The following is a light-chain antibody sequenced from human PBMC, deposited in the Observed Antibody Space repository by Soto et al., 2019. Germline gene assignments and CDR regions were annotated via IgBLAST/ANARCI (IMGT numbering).Light chain of an antibody. V-gene: IGLV2-14*03. J-gene: IGLJ1*01. CDR1: STDVGNYNY. CDR3: NSYTTSSTYV. Sequence: QSVLTQPASVSGSPGQSIAISCTGTSTDVGNYNYVSWYQQHPGRAPQLMIYDVSNRPSGVSDRFSGSKSGNTASLTISGLQSEDEADYYCNSYTTSSTYVFGTGTKVTV. CDR2: DVS.